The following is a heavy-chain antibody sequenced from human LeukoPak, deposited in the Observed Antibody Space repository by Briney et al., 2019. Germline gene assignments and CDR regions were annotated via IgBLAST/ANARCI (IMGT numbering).Heavy chain of an antibody. CDR1: GFTFSSYG. CDR2: IWYDGSNK. D-gene: IGHD2-2*01. V-gene: IGHV3-33*01. J-gene: IGHJ4*02. CDR3: ARGDCSSTKCPLSY. Sequence: PGGSLRLSCAASGFTFSSYGMHWVRQAPGKGLEWVALIWYDGSNKYYADSVKGRFTISRDNSKNTLYLQMNSLRAEDTAVYYCARGDCSSTKCPLSYWGQGTLVTVSS.